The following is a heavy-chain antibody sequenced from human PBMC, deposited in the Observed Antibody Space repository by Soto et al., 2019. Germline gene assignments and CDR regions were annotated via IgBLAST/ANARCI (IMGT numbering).Heavy chain of an antibody. J-gene: IGHJ4*02. CDR3: ASLGIAAAGTDY. CDR2: IYYSGST. D-gene: IGHD6-13*01. V-gene: IGHV4-59*08. Sequence: SETLSLTCTVSGGSISSYYWSWIRQPPGKGLEWIGYIYYSGSTNYNPSLKSRVTISVDTSKNQFFLKLSSVTAADTAVYYCASLGIAAAGTDYWGQGTLVTVSS. CDR1: GGSISSYY.